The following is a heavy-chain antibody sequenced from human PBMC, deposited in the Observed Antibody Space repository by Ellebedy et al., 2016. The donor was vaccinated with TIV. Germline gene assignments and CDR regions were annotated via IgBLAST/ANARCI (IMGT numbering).Heavy chain of an antibody. CDR3: AKEYDRWSGFLRYLNH. D-gene: IGHD3-3*01. J-gene: IGHJ1*01. CDR2: ISYDGTNQ. Sequence: GESLKISCAASGFTFSSHVMHWVRQAPGKGLEWVAVISYDGTNQYYADSVKGRFTTSRDNSKNVLYLQMTSLRVEDTAVYYCAKEYDRWSGFLRYLNHWGQGTLVSVSS. CDR1: GFTFSSHV. V-gene: IGHV3-30*18.